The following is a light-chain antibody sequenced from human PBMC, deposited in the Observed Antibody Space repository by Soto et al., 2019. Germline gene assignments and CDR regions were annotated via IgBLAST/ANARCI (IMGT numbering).Light chain of an antibody. Sequence: QSALTQPASVSGSPGQAITISCSGSSSDVGAHNFVSWYQHHPGKAPKLMIYEVSNRPSGVSNRFSGSKSGNTASLTISGLQAEDEADYYCNSYTSSNTYVFGSGTTVTVL. CDR3: NSYTSSNTYV. V-gene: IGLV2-14*01. CDR1: SSDVGAHNF. CDR2: EVS. J-gene: IGLJ1*01.